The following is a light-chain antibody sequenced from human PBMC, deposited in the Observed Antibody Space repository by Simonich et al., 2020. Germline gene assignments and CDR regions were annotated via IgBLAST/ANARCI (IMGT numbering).Light chain of an antibody. CDR3: QQYYSTPPT. CDR1: QSVLYSSNNKNY. V-gene: IGKV4-1*01. Sequence: DIVMTQFPDPLAVSLGERATINCKSSQSVLYSSNNKNYLAWYQQKPGQPPKLLIYWASTRESGVPDRCSGSGSGTDFTLTISSLQAEDVAVYYCQQYYSTPPTFGGGTKVEIK. CDR2: WAS. J-gene: IGKJ4*01.